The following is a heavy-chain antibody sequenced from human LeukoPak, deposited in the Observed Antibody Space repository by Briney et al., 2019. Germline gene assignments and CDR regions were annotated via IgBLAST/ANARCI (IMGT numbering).Heavy chain of an antibody. D-gene: IGHD3-22*01. Sequence: GGSLRLSCAASGFTFDDYAMHWVRQAPGKGLEWVSGNSWNSGSIGYADSVKGRFTISRDNAKNSLYLQMNSLRAEDTALYYCAKDRGTMIVVYYFDYWGQGTLVTVSS. CDR2: NSWNSGSI. V-gene: IGHV3-9*01. CDR3: AKDRGTMIVVYYFDY. J-gene: IGHJ4*02. CDR1: GFTFDDYA.